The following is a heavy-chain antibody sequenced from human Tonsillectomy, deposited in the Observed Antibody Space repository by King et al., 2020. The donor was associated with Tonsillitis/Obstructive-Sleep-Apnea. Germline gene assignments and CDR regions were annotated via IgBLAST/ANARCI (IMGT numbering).Heavy chain of an antibody. V-gene: IGHV7-4-1*02. CDR1: GYTFTSYA. CDR3: ARRARLLWFREFAAGFDP. Sequence: QLVQSGSELKKPGASVKVSRKASGYTFTSYAMNCVRQAPGQGLEWMGWINTNTGNPTYAQGFTGRFVFSLDTSVSTAYLQISSLKAEDTAVYYCARRARLLWFREFAAGFDPWGQGTLVTVSS. CDR2: INTNTGNP. D-gene: IGHD3-10*01. J-gene: IGHJ5*02.